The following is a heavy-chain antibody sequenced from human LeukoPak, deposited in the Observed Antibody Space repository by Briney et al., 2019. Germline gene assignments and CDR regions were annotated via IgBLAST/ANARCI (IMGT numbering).Heavy chain of an antibody. V-gene: IGHV3-23*01. CDR2: ISGSGGST. CDR3: AKSGRITMVWQDY. Sequence: GGSLRLSCAGSGFTFSNYAMSWVRQAPGKGLEWVSAISGSGGSTYYADSVKGRFTISRDNSKNTLYLQMNSLRAEDTAVYYCAKSGRITMVWQDYWGQGTLVTVSS. D-gene: IGHD3-10*01. J-gene: IGHJ4*02. CDR1: GFTFSNYA.